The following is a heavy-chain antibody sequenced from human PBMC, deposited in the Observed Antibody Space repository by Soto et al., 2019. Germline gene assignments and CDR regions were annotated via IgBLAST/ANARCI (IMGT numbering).Heavy chain of an antibody. V-gene: IGHV3-23*01. J-gene: IGHJ2*01. Sequence: GGSLRLSWVASGFIFSDYAMTWIRQAPGKGLEWVATISASGGNIEYADSLKGRFTISRDNSKKTVYLEINGLTADDTAVHYCAKVAGGLGYFDLWGRGTLVTVSS. CDR2: ISASGGNI. D-gene: IGHD3-16*01. CDR1: GFIFSDYA. CDR3: AKVAGGLGYFDL.